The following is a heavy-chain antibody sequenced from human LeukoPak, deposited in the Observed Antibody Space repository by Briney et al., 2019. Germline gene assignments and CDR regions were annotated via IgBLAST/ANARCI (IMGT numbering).Heavy chain of an antibody. V-gene: IGHV4-38-2*02. CDR3: ARHGTPSYSSGPLVVYFDY. CDR1: GYSISSGYY. D-gene: IGHD6-19*01. J-gene: IGHJ4*02. Sequence: SETLSLTCTVSGYSISSGYYWGWIRQPPGKGLEWIGSIYYSGSTYYNPSLKSRVTISVDTSKNQFSLKLSSVTAADTAVYYCARHGTPSYSSGPLVVYFDYWGQGTLVTVSS. CDR2: IYYSGST.